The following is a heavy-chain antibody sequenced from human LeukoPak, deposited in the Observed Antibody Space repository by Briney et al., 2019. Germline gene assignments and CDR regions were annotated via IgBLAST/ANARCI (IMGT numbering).Heavy chain of an antibody. V-gene: IGHV3-53*01. CDR3: ARGSATIEAYAFDI. CDR2: VYRGGST. J-gene: IGHJ3*02. CDR1: GFSVSSNY. Sequence: GGSLRLSCAASGFSVSSNYMSWVRQAPGKGLEWVSVVYRGGSTDYAESVKGRFTTSRDNSKNMLYLQMNSLRVDDTAVYYCARGSATIEAYAFDIWGQGTMVTVSS. D-gene: IGHD5-24*01.